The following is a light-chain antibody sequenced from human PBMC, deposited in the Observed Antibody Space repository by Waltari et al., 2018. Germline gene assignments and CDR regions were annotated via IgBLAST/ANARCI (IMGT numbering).Light chain of an antibody. Sequence: EIVFTQSPGPLSLSPGERATLSCRASQCVGRSLAWYQQKPGQAPRLLIYGASNRAAGIPDRFSGSGSGTDFSLTISRLEPEDFVVYYCQHYVRLPATFGQGTKVEIK. CDR2: GAS. CDR3: QHYVRLPAT. J-gene: IGKJ1*01. CDR1: QCVGRS. V-gene: IGKV3-20*01.